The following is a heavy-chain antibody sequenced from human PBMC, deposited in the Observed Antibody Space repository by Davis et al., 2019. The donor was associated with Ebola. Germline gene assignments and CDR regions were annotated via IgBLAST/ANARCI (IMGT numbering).Heavy chain of an antibody. Sequence: HSQTLSLTCAISGDSVYGKNGAWNWVRQSPSGGLEWLGRTYYTSKWYNDYAESVKSRITINTDTSKNQFSLQLNSVTPEDTALYYCSRGWLRTGFDVWGEGTTVTV. D-gene: IGHD5-18*01. CDR3: SRGWLRTGFDV. CDR2: TYYTSKWYN. CDR1: GDSVYGKNGA. J-gene: IGHJ6*02. V-gene: IGHV6-1*01.